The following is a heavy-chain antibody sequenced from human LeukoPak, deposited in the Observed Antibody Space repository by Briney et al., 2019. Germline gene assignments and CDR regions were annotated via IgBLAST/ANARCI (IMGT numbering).Heavy chain of an antibody. CDR3: ARFAVTYYHDSSTPH. J-gene: IGHJ4*02. Sequence: SQTLSLTCTVSGGSISSGGYYWSWIRQHPGKGLEWIGYIYYSGSTYYNPSLKSRVTISVDTSKNQFSLKLSSVTAADTAVYYCARFAVTYYHDSSTPHWGQGTLVTVSS. CDR2: IYYSGST. CDR1: GGSISSGGYY. V-gene: IGHV4-31*03. D-gene: IGHD3-22*01.